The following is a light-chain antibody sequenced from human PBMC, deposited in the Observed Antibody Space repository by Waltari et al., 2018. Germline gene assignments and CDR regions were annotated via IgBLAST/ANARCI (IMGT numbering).Light chain of an antibody. Sequence: SCRASHSISRSLAWYQHKPGQAPRLLIYGASSRATGIPDRFSGSGSGTDFSLTISRLQPEDFAVYYCQHYVRLPATFGQGTKVDIK. CDR3: QHYVRLPAT. V-gene: IGKV3-20*01. CDR1: HSISRS. J-gene: IGKJ1*01. CDR2: GAS.